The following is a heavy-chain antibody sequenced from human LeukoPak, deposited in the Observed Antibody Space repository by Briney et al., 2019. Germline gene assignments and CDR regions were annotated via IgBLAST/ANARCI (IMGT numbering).Heavy chain of an antibody. CDR2: ISSSGSTI. V-gene: IGHV3-48*03. Sequence: PGGSLRLSCAAYALTFSSYEMNWVRPAPGKGLEWVSYISSSGSTIYCADSVKGRFTISRDNAKHSLYLQMNSVRVGDTDVYDCARARGSSPQIDYWGQGTLVTVSS. D-gene: IGHD2-2*01. J-gene: IGHJ4*02. CDR1: ALTFSSYE. CDR3: ARARGSSPQIDY.